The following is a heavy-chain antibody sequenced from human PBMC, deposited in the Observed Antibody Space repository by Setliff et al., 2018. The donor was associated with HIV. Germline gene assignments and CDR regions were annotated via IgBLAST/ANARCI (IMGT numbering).Heavy chain of an antibody. CDR2: LYDTGRT. CDR3: VNSGYDGDYYYYYMDV. V-gene: IGHV4-34*01. CDR1: GGSFSGYY. Sequence: TLSLTCAVYGGSFSGYYWGWIRQAPAKGLEWIGTLYDTGRTYYNPPLKSRVSIFVDTTKNEFSLNLRSVTAADTAVYFCVNSGYDGDYYYYYMDVWGKGTTVTVLL. J-gene: IGHJ6*03. D-gene: IGHD5-12*01.